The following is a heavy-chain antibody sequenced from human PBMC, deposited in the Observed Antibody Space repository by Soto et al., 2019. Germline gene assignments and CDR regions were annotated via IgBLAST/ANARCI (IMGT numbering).Heavy chain of an antibody. V-gene: IGHV3-23*01. D-gene: IGHD2-15*01. CDR1: GFTFSSYA. Sequence: GGSLRLSCAASGFTFSSYAMSWVRQAPGKGLEWDSAISGSGGSKYYAESVKGRFTISRDNYKNTLYLQMNSLRAEDTAVYYCAKESRAAAADDYWGQGTLVTVSS. CDR3: AKESRAAAADDY. CDR2: ISGSGGSK. J-gene: IGHJ4*02.